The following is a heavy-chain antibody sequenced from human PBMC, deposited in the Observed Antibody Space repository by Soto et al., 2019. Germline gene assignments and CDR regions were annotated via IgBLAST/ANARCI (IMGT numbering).Heavy chain of an antibody. CDR2: ISAYNGNT. V-gene: IGHV1-18*01. CDR3: AGSYGDYGGGGRFDP. CDR1: GYTFTSYG. Sequence: QVQLVQSGAEVKKPGASVKVSCKASGYTFTSYGISWVRQAPGQGLEWMGWISAYNGNTNYAQKLQGRVTMTTDTPPSTAYMGRRSLRSDDTAVYYCAGSYGDYGGGGRFDPWGQGTLVTVSS. J-gene: IGHJ5*02. D-gene: IGHD4-17*01.